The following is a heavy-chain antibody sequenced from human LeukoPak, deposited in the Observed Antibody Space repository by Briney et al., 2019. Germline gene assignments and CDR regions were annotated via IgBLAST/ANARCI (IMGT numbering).Heavy chain of an antibody. D-gene: IGHD2-2*01. V-gene: IGHV3-30*04. J-gene: IGHJ4*02. Sequence: GGSLRLSCAASGFTFSSHAMHWVRQTPGKGLEWVAVISHEGSNKYNADSVKGRFTISRDNSKSTLYLQMNSLRAEDTAVYYCTRDSRLEYCSSTSCSRAYYLDLWGQGTLVTVSS. CDR3: TRDSRLEYCSSTSCSRAYYLDL. CDR1: GFTFSSHA. CDR2: ISHEGSNK.